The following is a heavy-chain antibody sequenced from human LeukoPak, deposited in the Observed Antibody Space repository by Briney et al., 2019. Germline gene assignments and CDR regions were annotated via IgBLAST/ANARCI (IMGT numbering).Heavy chain of an antibody. J-gene: IGHJ4*02. CDR2: ISGSGGST. CDR1: GFTFSSYA. D-gene: IGHD4-17*01. Sequence: GGSLRLSCAASGFTFSSYAMSWVRQAPGKGLEWVSAISGSGGSTYYADSVKGRFHISRDNSKNTLYLQMNSLRAEDTAVYYFSKSYGDYKAHFDYWGQGTLVSVCS. CDR3: SKSYGDYKAHFDY. V-gene: IGHV3-23*01.